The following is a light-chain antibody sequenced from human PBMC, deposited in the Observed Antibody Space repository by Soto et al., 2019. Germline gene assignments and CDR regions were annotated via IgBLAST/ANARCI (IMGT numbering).Light chain of an antibody. Sequence: IQLTQSPSSLSASVGDRVTITCRASQGITTSLAWYQQKPGKAPKLLIFDASTLQSGVPSRFSGSGSGTDFTLTISGLQPEDFATYYCQLLNSNTPITLGQGTRLEIK. CDR2: DAS. CDR1: QGITTS. CDR3: QLLNSNTPIT. J-gene: IGKJ5*01. V-gene: IGKV1-9*01.